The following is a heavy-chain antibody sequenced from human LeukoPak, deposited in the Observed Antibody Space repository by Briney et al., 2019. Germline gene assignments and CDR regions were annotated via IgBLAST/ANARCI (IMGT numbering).Heavy chain of an antibody. D-gene: IGHD3-10*01. J-gene: IGHJ4*02. V-gene: IGHV3-23*01. CDR1: GFTFSNSA. CDR2: ISGSGSHT. Sequence: AGGSLRLSCGASGFTFSNSAMSWVRQAPGKGLEWVSTISGSGSHTYYTDSVKGRFTISRDNSKNTLYLQMNSLRAEDTAVYYCARDSSLRLWFRSWGQGTLVTVSS. CDR3: ARDSSLRLWFRS.